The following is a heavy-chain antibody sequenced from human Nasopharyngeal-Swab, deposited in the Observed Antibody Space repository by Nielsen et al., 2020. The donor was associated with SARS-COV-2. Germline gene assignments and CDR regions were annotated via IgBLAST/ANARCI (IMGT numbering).Heavy chain of an antibody. CDR2: FDPQEGKT. V-gene: IGHV1-24*01. Sequence: ASVQVSCKISGYSLTDLGIHWVRRGPGGGPAWMGGFDPQEGKTIYAEKFQGRVTMTEDTDTHTAYMEVSSLRSGDTAVYYCAATVLSRLQGTAPHFDYWGQGTHVTVSS. CDR1: GYSLTDLG. J-gene: IGHJ4*02. CDR3: AATVLSRLQGTAPHFDY. D-gene: IGHD1-1*01.